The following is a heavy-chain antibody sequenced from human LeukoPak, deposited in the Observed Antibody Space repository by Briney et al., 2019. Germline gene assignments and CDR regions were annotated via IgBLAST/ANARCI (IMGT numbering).Heavy chain of an antibody. J-gene: IGHJ4*02. CDR1: GYTFTGYY. Sequence: GASVKVSCKASGYTFTGYYMHWVRQAPGQGLEWMGWINPNSGGTNYAQKFQGRVTMTRDTSISTAYMELSRLRSDDTAVYYCARVSVPVPAAISYFSREKPHFDYWAREPWSPSPQ. CDR3: ARVSVPVPAAISYFSREKPHFDY. D-gene: IGHD2-2*02. CDR2: INPNSGGT. V-gene: IGHV1-2*02.